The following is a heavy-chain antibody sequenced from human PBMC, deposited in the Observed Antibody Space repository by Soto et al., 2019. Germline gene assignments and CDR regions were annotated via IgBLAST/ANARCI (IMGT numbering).Heavy chain of an antibody. J-gene: IGHJ6*02. D-gene: IGHD2-15*01. V-gene: IGHV3-23*01. CDR2: IESGGST. CDR1: GFTFRSFT. CDR3: AKDLGPLRLLNYYFYGLDV. Sequence: GGSLRLSCAASGFTFRSFTMNWVRQAPGKGLEWVSVIESGGSTHYADSVKGRFTISRDIPKNMIYLQLHTLRAEDTAVYYCAKDLGPLRLLNYYFYGLDVWGQGTTVTVSS.